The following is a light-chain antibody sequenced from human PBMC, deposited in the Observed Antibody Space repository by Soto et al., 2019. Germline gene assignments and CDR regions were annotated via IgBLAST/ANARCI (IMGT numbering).Light chain of an antibody. CDR2: FGS. Sequence: QSVLTQSPSASGTPGQRVTISCSGSSSYIGANTVNWYQQLPGTAPKLLIFFGSHRPSGVSDRFSGSKSGSSASLAISGIQSEDEAEYYCSAWDDSLNGVVFGGGTKLTVL. CDR3: SAWDDSLNGVV. V-gene: IGLV1-44*01. J-gene: IGLJ2*01. CDR1: SSYIGANT.